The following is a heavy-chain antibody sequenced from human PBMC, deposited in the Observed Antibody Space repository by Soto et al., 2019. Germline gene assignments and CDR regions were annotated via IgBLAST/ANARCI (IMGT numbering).Heavy chain of an antibody. J-gene: IGHJ5*02. D-gene: IGHD3-3*01. CDR2: ISYDGSNK. CDR3: AKDRGLEWLLSWFDP. Sequence: GGSLRLSCAASGFTFSSYGMHWVRQAPGKGLEWVAVISYDGSNKYYADSVKGRFTISRDNSKNTLYLQMNSLRAEDTAVYYCAKDRGLEWLLSWFDPWGQGTLVTVSS. V-gene: IGHV3-30*18. CDR1: GFTFSSYG.